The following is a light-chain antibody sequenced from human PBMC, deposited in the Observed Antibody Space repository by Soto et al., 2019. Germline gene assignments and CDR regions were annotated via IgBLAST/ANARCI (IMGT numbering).Light chain of an antibody. CDR1: QSVSSNY. CDR2: GES. Sequence: EIVLTQSPGPPSLSPGGRPTLSRRASQSVSSNYLAWYQQKTGQAPRLLIYGESSRATGIPDRFSGSGSGTDFTLTITRLEPEDFAVYYCHQYDNSPWTFGQGTKVDIK. CDR3: HQYDNSPWT. V-gene: IGKV3-20*01. J-gene: IGKJ1*01.